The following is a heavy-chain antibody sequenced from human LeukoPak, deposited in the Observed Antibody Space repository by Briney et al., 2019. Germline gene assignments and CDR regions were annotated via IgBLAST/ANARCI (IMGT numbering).Heavy chain of an antibody. CDR1: GYSISSGYY. CDR3: AGGLVVVAATPANWFDP. CDR2: IYHSGST. D-gene: IGHD2-15*01. J-gene: IGHJ5*02. V-gene: IGHV4-38-2*02. Sequence: SETLSLTCTVSGYSISSGYYWGWIRQPPGKGLEWIGSIYHSGSTHYNPSLKSRVTISVDTSKNQFSLKLSSVTAADTAVYYCAGGLVVVAATPANWFDPWGQGTLVTVSS.